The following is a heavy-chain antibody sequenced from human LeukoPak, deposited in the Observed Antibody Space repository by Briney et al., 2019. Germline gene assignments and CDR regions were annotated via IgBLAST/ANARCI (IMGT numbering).Heavy chain of an antibody. CDR1: GGTFSSYA. V-gene: IGHV1-69*04. J-gene: IGHJ6*02. Sequence: SVKVSCKASGGTFSSYAISWVRQAPGQGLEWMGRIIPILGIANYAQKFQGRVTITADKSTSTAYMELSSLRSEDTAMYYCARDVPVRGVIIPLQAGDYYYGMDVWGQGTTVTVSS. CDR3: ARDVPVRGVIIPLQAGDYYYGMDV. CDR2: IIPILGIA. D-gene: IGHD3-10*01.